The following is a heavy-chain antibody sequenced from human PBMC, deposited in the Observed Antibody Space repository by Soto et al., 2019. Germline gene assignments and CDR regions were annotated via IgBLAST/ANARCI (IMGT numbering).Heavy chain of an antibody. D-gene: IGHD5-18*01. CDR3: VVDTTGLLDY. CDR1: GFSFRSYG. Sequence: GGSLRLSCAASGFSFRSYGMHWVRQAPGKGLEWVAVIWYDGNKKYYGDSVRGRFTISRDNSQNTLYLEMNSLRAEDTAVYYCVVDTTGLLDYWGQGTLVTVSS. V-gene: IGHV3-33*03. J-gene: IGHJ4*02. CDR2: IWYDGNKK.